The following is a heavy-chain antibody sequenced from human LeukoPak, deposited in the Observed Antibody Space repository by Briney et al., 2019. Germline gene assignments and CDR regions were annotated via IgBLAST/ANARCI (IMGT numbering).Heavy chain of an antibody. J-gene: IGHJ6*03. CDR3: ARGGPGFWSGPSYYYYYMDV. V-gene: IGHV4-30-2*01. CDR1: GGSISSGGYY. D-gene: IGHD3-3*01. CDR2: IYHSGST. Sequence: SETLSLTCTVSGGSISSGGYYWSWVRQPPGKGLEWIGYIYHSGSTYYNPSLKSRVTISVDRSKNQFSLKLSSVTAADTAVYYCARGGPGFWSGPSYYYYYMDVWGKGTTVTVSS.